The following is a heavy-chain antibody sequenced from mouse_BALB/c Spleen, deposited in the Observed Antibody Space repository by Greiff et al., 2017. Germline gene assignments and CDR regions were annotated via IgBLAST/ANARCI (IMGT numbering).Heavy chain of an antibody. J-gene: IGHJ4*01. V-gene: IGHV1S137*01. Sequence: QVHVKQSGAELVRPGVSVKISCKGSGYTFTDYAMHWVKQSHAKSLEWIGVISTYYGDASYNQKFKGKATMTVDKSSSTAYMELARLTSEDSAIYYCARLLRTGTYYAMDYWGQGTSVTVSS. CDR1: GYTFTDYA. CDR3: ARLLRTGTYYAMDY. D-gene: IGHD1-1*01. CDR2: ISTYYGDA.